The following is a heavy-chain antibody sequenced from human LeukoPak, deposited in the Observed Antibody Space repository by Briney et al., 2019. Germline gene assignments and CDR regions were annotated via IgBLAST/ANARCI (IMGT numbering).Heavy chain of an antibody. Sequence: PGGSLRLSCAASGFSFNSYWMTWVRQTPGRGLEWVANINPAGSDTYYVDPVKGRFTISRDNAKNLVYLQMNSLKTEDTAVYYCTTVVIAVAGYQFDYWGQGTLVTVSS. J-gene: IGHJ4*02. V-gene: IGHV3-7*03. CDR3: TTVVIAVAGYQFDY. D-gene: IGHD6-19*01. CDR1: GFSFNSYW. CDR2: INPAGSDT.